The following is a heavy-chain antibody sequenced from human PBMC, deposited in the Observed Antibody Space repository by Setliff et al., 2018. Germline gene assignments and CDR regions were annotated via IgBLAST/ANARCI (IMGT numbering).Heavy chain of an antibody. Sequence: ASVKVSCKASGYTFTSYGISWVRQAPGQGLEWMGWISAYNGNTNYAQKLQGRVTMTTDTSTSTAYMELSSLRSEDTAVYYCARAHSGSDFHDPFDIWGQGTMVTVSS. J-gene: IGHJ3*02. CDR3: ARAHSGSDFHDPFDI. CDR2: ISAYNGNT. CDR1: GYTFTSYG. V-gene: IGHV1-18*01. D-gene: IGHD1-26*01.